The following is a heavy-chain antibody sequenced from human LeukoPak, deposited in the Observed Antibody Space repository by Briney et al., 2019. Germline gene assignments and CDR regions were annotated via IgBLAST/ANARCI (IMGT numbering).Heavy chain of an antibody. D-gene: IGHD4-17*01. V-gene: IGHV1-69*06. CDR3: AREGAYGDHGGNWLDP. J-gene: IGHJ5*02. CDR2: IIPIFGTA. CDR1: GGTFSSYA. Sequence: SVKVSCKASGGTFSSYAISWVRQAPGQGLEWMGGIIPIFGTANYAQKFQGRVTITADKSTSTAYMELSSLRSEDTAVYYCAREGAYGDHGGNWLDPWGQGTLVTVSS.